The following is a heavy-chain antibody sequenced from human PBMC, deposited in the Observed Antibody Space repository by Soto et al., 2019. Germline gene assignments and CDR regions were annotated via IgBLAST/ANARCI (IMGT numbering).Heavy chain of an antibody. CDR3: AKDPSPQPTTVVTPGWFDP. CDR1: GDSISRSGSY. CDR2: IYHRGST. V-gene: IGHV4-31*03. Sequence: SETLSLTCTVSGDSISRSGSYWSWIRQHPGKGLEWIGYIYHRGSTYYNPSLKSRLTISVDMSKSQFSLKLTSLTAADTAVYYCAKDPSPQPTTVVTPGWFDPWGRGILVTVSS. J-gene: IGHJ5*02. D-gene: IGHD2-21*02.